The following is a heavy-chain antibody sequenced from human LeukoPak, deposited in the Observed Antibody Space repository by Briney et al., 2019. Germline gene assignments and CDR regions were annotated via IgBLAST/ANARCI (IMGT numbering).Heavy chain of an antibody. D-gene: IGHD1-26*01. CDR3: ATYNPYSGSYSDAFDI. Sequence: ASVKVSCKVSGYTLTELSMHWVRQAPGKGLEWMGGFDPEDGETIYAQKFQGRVTMTEDTSTDTAYMELSSPRSEDTAVYYCATYNPYSGSYSDAFDIWGQGTMVTVSS. CDR2: FDPEDGET. CDR1: GYTLTELS. V-gene: IGHV1-24*01. J-gene: IGHJ3*02.